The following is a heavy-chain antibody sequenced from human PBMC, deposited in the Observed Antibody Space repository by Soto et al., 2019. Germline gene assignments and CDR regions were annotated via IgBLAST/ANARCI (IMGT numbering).Heavy chain of an antibody. Sequence: QVKLVQSGAEVKKPGASVKVSCKASGYTFTSYGISWVRQAPGQGLEWMGWISAYNGNTNYAQKLQGRVTMTTDTSTSTAYMELRSLRSDDTAVYYCARDTYYDYIWGSYRSDYFDYWGQGTLVTVSS. V-gene: IGHV1-18*01. CDR2: ISAYNGNT. J-gene: IGHJ4*02. CDR3: ARDTYYDYIWGSYRSDYFDY. CDR1: GYTFTSYG. D-gene: IGHD3-16*02.